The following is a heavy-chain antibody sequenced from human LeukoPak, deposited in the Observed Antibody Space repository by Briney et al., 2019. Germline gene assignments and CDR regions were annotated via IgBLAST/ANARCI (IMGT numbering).Heavy chain of an antibody. CDR3: AKDQTVAVAGPFDN. Sequence: GGSLRLSYATSGLTFSGYWMSWVRQAPGKGLEWVSGISGSAVSTFYADSVKGRFTISRDNSKTTLYLHMDSLRVEDTAVYYCAKDQTVAVAGPFDNWGQGTLVTVSS. V-gene: IGHV3-23*01. D-gene: IGHD6-19*01. CDR1: GLTFSGYW. CDR2: ISGSAVST. J-gene: IGHJ4*02.